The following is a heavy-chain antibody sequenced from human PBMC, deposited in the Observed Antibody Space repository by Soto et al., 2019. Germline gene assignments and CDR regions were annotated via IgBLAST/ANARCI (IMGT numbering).Heavy chain of an antibody. V-gene: IGHV4-39*01. J-gene: IGHJ4*01. CDR3: ARRSYYGSGSIFDY. Sequence: XXTLSLPCTVSGGSISSSGYYWGCIRQPPGKGLEWIGNIYYSGSTNYNPSLKSRVTISVDTSKNQFSLKVSSVNAADTAVYYCARRSYYGSGSIFDYWGQGTLVTVSS. CDR1: GGSISSSGYY. CDR2: IYYSGST. D-gene: IGHD3-10*01.